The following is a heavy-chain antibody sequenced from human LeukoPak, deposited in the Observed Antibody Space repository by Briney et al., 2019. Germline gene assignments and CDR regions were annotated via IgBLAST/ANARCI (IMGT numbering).Heavy chain of an antibody. CDR1: GFTFSSYA. CDR2: ISGSGGTT. V-gene: IGHV3-23*01. J-gene: IGHJ4*02. D-gene: IGHD5-24*01. Sequence: GGSLRLSCAASGFTFSSYAMSWVRQAPGKGLEWVSIISGSGGTTYYADSVKGRFTISRDNSRNTLYLQMNSLRAEDTAVYYCAKGHSDGYNYADWGQGTLVTVSS. CDR3: AKGHSDGYNYAD.